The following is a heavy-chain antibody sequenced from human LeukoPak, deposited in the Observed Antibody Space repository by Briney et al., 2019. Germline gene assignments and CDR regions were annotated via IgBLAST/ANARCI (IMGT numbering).Heavy chain of an antibody. CDR3: AKEGGYDNVYFDY. CDR1: VFTFSSYA. Sequence: PGGSLRLSCAASVFTFSSYAMHWVRQAPGKGLEWVAVISYDGSNKYYADSVKGRFTISRDNSKNTLYLQMNSLRAEDTAVYYCAKEGGYDNVYFDYWGQGTLVTVSS. CDR2: ISYDGSNK. V-gene: IGHV3-30*04. J-gene: IGHJ4*02. D-gene: IGHD5-12*01.